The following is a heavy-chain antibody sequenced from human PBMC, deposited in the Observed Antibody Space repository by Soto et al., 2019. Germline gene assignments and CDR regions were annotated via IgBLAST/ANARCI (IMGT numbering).Heavy chain of an antibody. J-gene: IGHJ6*02. CDR1: GGSISSSSYY. CDR2: IYYSGST. CDR3: ARLPRGLYGMGV. V-gene: IGHV4-39*01. Sequence: QLQLQESGPGLVKPSETLSLTCTVSGGSISSSSYYWGWIRQPPGKGLEWIGSIYYSGSTYYNPSLKSRVTISVDTSKNQFSLKLSSVTAADTAVYYCARLPRGLYGMGVWGQGTTVTVSS.